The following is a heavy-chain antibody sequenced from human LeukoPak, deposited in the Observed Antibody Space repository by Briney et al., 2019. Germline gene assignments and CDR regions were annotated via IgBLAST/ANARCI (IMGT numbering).Heavy chain of an antibody. D-gene: IGHD5-12*01. CDR2: IWYDGTDK. Sequence: PGGSLRLSCAASGXTFSSYGMHWVRQAPGKGLEWVAVIWYDGTDKYYGDSVKGRFTISRDNSKNTLFLQMNSLRAEDTALYYCAREASLSGCYFDYWGQGTLVTVSS. CDR1: GXTFSSYG. J-gene: IGHJ4*02. V-gene: IGHV3-33*01. CDR3: AREASLSGCYFDY.